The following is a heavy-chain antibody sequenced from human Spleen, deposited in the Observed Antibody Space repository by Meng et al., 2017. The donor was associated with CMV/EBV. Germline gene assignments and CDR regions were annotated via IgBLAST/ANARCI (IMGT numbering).Heavy chain of an antibody. Sequence: GESLKISCAASGFTFSSSSMNWVRQAPGKGLEWVSSISSSSNYIYYADSVKGRFTISRDNSKNTLYLQMNSLRPDDTAVYYCARAYPRSTIFGVVFDSWGQGTLVTVSS. D-gene: IGHD3-3*01. CDR1: GFTFSSSS. V-gene: IGHV3-21*01. J-gene: IGHJ4*02. CDR2: ISSSSNYI. CDR3: ARAYPRSTIFGVVFDS.